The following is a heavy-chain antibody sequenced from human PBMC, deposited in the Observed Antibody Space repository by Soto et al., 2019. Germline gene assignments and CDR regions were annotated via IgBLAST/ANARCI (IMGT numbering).Heavy chain of an antibody. D-gene: IGHD6-13*01. CDR2: VYYTGTT. V-gene: IGHV4-59*01. CDR3: ARDLAAVPRAFDS. Sequence: PSETLSLTCTVSGGSISSYFYIWVRQPPGKGLEWIGSVYYTGTTDSNPSLKSRVTISVDTSKTQFSLNLRSVTAADTAVYYCARDLAAVPRAFDSWGRGNLVTVSS. J-gene: IGHJ4*02. CDR1: GGSISSYF.